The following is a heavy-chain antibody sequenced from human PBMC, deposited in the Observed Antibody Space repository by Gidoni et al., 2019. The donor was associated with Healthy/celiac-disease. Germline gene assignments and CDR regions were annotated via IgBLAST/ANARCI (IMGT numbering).Heavy chain of an antibody. CDR2: INTSGGST. V-gene: IGHV1-46*01. J-gene: IGHJ5*02. CDR1: GYTFTSYY. CDR3: AREYCGGDCYTFDP. Sequence: QVQLVQSGAEVKKPGASVKVSCKASGYTFTSYYMHRVRQAPGQGLEWMGIINTSGGSTSYAQKFQGRVTMTRDTSTSTVYMDLSSLRSEDTAVYYCAREYCGGDCYTFDPWGQGTLVTVSS. D-gene: IGHD2-21*01.